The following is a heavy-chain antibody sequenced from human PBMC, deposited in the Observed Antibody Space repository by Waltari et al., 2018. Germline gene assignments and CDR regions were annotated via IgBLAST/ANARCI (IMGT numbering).Heavy chain of an antibody. Sequence: QVQLVQSGAEVTKPGASVKVSCKASGYRFTGYYLHWLRQAPGQGLEWRGRIIPERGVTKYAQNFQGRVTMTRDTSTNTAYMGLNSLTSDDTAVYYCARGRNDLSAFFDPWGQGTLVAVSS. J-gene: IGHJ5*02. V-gene: IGHV1-2*06. CDR1: GYRFTGYY. CDR3: ARGRNDLSAFFDP. CDR2: IIPERGVT. D-gene: IGHD2-21*02.